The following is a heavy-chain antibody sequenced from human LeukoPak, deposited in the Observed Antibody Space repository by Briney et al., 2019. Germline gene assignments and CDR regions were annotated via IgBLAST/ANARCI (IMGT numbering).Heavy chain of an antibody. CDR1: GGSISSGSYY. D-gene: IGHD2-15*01. CDR3: ARGNPHIVAATRPRFDY. V-gene: IGHV4-61*10. J-gene: IGHJ4*02. CDR2: INHSGST. Sequence: NTSETLSLTCTVSGGSISSGSYYWSWIRQPAGKGLEWIGEINHSGSTNYNPSLKSRVTISVDTSKNQFSLKLSSVTAADTAVYYCARGNPHIVAATRPRFDYWGQGTLVTVSS.